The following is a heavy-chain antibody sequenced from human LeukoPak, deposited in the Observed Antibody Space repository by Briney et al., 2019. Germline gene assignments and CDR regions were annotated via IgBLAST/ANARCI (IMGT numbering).Heavy chain of an antibody. J-gene: IGHJ4*02. V-gene: IGHV2-70*04. Sequence: SGPTLVNPTQTLTLTCTFSGFSLRTSGMRVSWIRHPPGKAMERLARIDWDDDTFYSTSLKTRLTISKDTSKNQVVLTMTNMQPVDTTTYYCARLPDYWGQGTLVTVSS. CDR3: ARLPDY. CDR1: GFSLRTSGMR. CDR2: IDWDDDT.